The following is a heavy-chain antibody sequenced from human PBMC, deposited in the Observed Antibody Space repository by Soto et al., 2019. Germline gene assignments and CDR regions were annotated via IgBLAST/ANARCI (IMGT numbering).Heavy chain of an antibody. V-gene: IGHV3-7*03. CDR1: GFTFTTYW. CDR3: VRGGHGSGSYLGSY. D-gene: IGHD3-10*01. CDR2: IRQDGGAQ. J-gene: IGHJ4*02. Sequence: EVQLVESGGGLAQPGGSLRLSCVASGFTFTTYWMSWVRQAPGKGLEWVANIRQDGGAQYYVDSVKGRFTISRDDAKNSVYLQMDSLRAEDTAVYYCVRGGHGSGSYLGSYWGQGILVTVSS.